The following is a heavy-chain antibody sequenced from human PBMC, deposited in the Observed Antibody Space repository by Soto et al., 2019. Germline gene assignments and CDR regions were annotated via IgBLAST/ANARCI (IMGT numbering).Heavy chain of an antibody. CDR3: AKDLTRRYSSGWPNWFDP. Sequence: GGSLRLSCAASGFTFSSYGMHWVRQAPGKGLEWVAVISYDGSNKYYADSVKGRFTISRDNSKNTLYLQMNSLRAEDTAVYYCAKDLTRRYSSGWPNWFDPWGQGTLVTVSS. CDR2: ISYDGSNK. V-gene: IGHV3-30*18. CDR1: GFTFSSYG. J-gene: IGHJ5*02. D-gene: IGHD6-19*01.